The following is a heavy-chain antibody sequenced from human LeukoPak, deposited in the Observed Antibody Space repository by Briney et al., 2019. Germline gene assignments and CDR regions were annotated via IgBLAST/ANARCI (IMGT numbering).Heavy chain of an antibody. Sequence: GGSLRLSCAASGFTFSSYAMHWVRQAPGKGLEWVAVISYDGRNKHYPDSVKGRFTISRDISTDTLWLQMDSLRTEDTAVYYCTKGPLRGTAAAIDYWGQGTLVTVSS. V-gene: IGHV3-30*04. J-gene: IGHJ4*02. CDR3: TKGPLRGTAAAIDY. CDR1: GFTFSSYA. D-gene: IGHD2-2*01. CDR2: ISYDGRNK.